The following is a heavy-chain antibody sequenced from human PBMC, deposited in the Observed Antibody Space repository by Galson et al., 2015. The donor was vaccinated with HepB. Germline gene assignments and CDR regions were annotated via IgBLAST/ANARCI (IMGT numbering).Heavy chain of an antibody. CDR2: INHSGGT. CDR3: ARGLGSSSSPQDYYYYYYMDV. Sequence: ETLSLTCAVYGGSFSGYYWSWIRQPPGKGLEWIGEINHSGGTNYNPSLKSRVTISVDTSKNQFSLKLSSVTAADTAVYYCARGLGSSSSPQDYYYYYYMDVWGKGTTVTVSS. J-gene: IGHJ6*03. V-gene: IGHV4-34*01. CDR1: GGSFSGYY. D-gene: IGHD6-6*01.